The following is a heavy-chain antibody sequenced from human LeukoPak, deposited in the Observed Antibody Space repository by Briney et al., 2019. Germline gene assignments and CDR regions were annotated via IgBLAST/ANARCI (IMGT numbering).Heavy chain of an antibody. CDR2: ISSSSSHI. CDR3: ARAYRDFWSETHDAFDI. CDR1: GFTFSSYS. J-gene: IGHJ3*02. V-gene: IGHV3-21*01. Sequence: KTGGSLRLSCAASGFTFSSYSMDWVRQAPGKGLEWVSSISSSSSHIYYADSVKGRFTISRDNAKNSLYLQMNSLRAEDTAVYYCARAYRDFWSETHDAFDIWGQGTMVTVSS. D-gene: IGHD3-3*01.